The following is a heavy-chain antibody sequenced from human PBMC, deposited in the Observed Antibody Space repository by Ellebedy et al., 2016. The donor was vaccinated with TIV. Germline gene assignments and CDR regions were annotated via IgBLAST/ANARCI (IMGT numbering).Heavy chain of an antibody. Sequence: ASVKVSCXASGYTFTSYAMHWVRQAPGQRLEWMGWINPNSGGTNYAQKFQGRVTMTRDTSISTAYMELSRLRSDDTAVYYCARARLNSSGYYYGLGYWGQGTLVTVSS. J-gene: IGHJ4*02. D-gene: IGHD3-22*01. V-gene: IGHV1-2*02. CDR2: INPNSGGT. CDR1: GYTFTSYA. CDR3: ARARLNSSGYYYGLGY.